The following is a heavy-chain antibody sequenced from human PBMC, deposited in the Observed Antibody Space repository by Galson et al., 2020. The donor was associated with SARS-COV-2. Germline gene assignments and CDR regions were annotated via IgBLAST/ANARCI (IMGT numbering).Heavy chain of an antibody. V-gene: IGHV3-64*04. Sequence: GGSLRLSCSASGFAFSDYAMHWVRQPPGKGLQYVSALSSTGGTSFYADSVSGRFTMSRDNSKNTFYLQMTGLRIEDTAFYYCLAYSSTRHSYCGLGTLVTVSS. J-gene: IGHJ4*02. CDR3: LAYSSTRHSY. CDR1: GFAFSDYA. D-gene: IGHD4-4*01. CDR2: LSSTGGTS.